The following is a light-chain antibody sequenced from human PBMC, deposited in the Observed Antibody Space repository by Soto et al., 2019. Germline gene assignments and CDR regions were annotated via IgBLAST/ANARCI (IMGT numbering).Light chain of an antibody. CDR2: GAS. J-gene: IGKJ1*01. Sequence: EIVVTQSPATLSVSPGERVTLSCRASQSVSSSLAWYQQRPGQAPRLLIYGASTRATGIPARFSGSGSGTEFTLIISSLQSEDSAVYYCQQYNSWLWTFGQGTKVDI. V-gene: IGKV3-15*01. CDR3: QQYNSWLWT. CDR1: QSVSSS.